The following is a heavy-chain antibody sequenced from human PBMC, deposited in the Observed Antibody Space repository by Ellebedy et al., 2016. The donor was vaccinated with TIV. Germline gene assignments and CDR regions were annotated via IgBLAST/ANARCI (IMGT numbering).Heavy chain of an antibody. J-gene: IGHJ4*02. CDR1: GFTFSTFG. CDR3: ARRGYSASWLDY. V-gene: IGHV3-33*01. Sequence: GGSLRLXXAASGFTFSTFGMHWVRQAPGKGLEWVAAIWYDGSIEYYADSVRGRFTISRDESKNTLYLQMNSLRVEDSAVYYCARRGYSASWLDYWGQGILVTVSS. CDR2: IWYDGSIE. D-gene: IGHD4/OR15-4a*01.